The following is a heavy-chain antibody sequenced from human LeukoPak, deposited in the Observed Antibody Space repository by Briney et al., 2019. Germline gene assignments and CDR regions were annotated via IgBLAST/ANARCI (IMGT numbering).Heavy chain of an antibody. D-gene: IGHD3-22*01. J-gene: IGHJ4*02. CDR2: VSASNGAT. Sequence: ASVKDSCKASGYTFTGYAISWVRQAPGQGLEWMGWVSASNGATTYAQNFQDRVTMTTDTPTTTAYMELRSLRSDDTAVYYCARVDLYYDSSGYSQAANDYWGQGTLVTVSS. CDR1: GYTFTGYA. V-gene: IGHV1-18*01. CDR3: ARVDLYYDSSGYSQAANDY.